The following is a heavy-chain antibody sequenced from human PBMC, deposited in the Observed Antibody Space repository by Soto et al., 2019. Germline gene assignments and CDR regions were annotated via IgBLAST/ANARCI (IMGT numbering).Heavy chain of an antibody. J-gene: IGHJ6*02. Sequence: SETLSLTCTVSGGSISSSSYYWGWIRQPPGKGLEWIGSIYYSGSTYYNPSLKSRVTISVDTSKYQFSLKLSSVTAADTAVYHCARLPGEDYGDYASYYYGMDVWGQGTTVT. V-gene: IGHV4-39*01. CDR1: GGSISSSSYY. CDR2: IYYSGST. D-gene: IGHD4-17*01. CDR3: ARLPGEDYGDYASYYYGMDV.